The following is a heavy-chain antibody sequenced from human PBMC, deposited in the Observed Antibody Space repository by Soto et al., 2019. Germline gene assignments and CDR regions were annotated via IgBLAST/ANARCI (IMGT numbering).Heavy chain of an antibody. Sequence: GGSLRLSCAASGFNFNLAWINWVRQAPGKGLEWVGLIKSKSDGETTIYSAPVKGRFTILRDDSKNTVYLQMNGLKTEDTAVYFCTTRLGSGYYYVDYWGQGTLVTVSS. CDR1: GFNFNLAW. J-gene: IGHJ4*02. CDR3: TTRLGSGYYYVDY. V-gene: IGHV3-15*07. D-gene: IGHD3-3*01. CDR2: IKSKSDGETT.